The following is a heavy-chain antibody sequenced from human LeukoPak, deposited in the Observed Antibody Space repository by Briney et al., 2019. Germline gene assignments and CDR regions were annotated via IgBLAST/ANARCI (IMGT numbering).Heavy chain of an antibody. CDR3: ARVHYDTHDRDGDDY. CDR1: GYTFTGYY. CDR2: INPNSGGT. D-gene: IGHD3-9*01. V-gene: IGHV1-2*06. J-gene: IGHJ4*02. Sequence: ASVKVSCKASGYTFTGYYMHWVRQAPGQGLEWMGRINPNSGGTNYAQKFQGRVTMTRDTSIGTAYMELSRLRSDDTAVYYCARVHYDTHDRDGDDYWGQGTLVTVSS.